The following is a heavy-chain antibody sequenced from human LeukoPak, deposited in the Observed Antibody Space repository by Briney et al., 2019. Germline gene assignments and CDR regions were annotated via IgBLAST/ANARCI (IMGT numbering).Heavy chain of an antibody. D-gene: IGHD6-6*01. V-gene: IGHV4-30-4*01. CDR1: GGPIRSPDYY. Sequence: PSQTLSLTCTVSGGPIRSPDYYWSWVRQPPGKGLEWIGYIYHSGTTYYNPSLKSRVTMSVDTSKNQFSLKLSSVTAADTAVYYCARDRPTVAGPWFDPWGQGTLVTVSS. CDR3: ARDRPTVAGPWFDP. CDR2: IYHSGTT. J-gene: IGHJ5*02.